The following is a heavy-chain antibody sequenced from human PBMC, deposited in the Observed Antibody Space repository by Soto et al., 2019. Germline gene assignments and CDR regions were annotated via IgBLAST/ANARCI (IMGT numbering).Heavy chain of an antibody. D-gene: IGHD6-19*01. CDR1: AFDFGGSW. CDR3: ARGGRWLDFHS. V-gene: IGHV3-7*01. CDR2: IMPDGNKK. Sequence: EVQLVESRGGLVQPGESLRLSCAPSAFDFGGSWMSWVRQAPGKGLEWVANIMPDGNKKYYVDSVKGRFTISRDNTKNSLVLQMNSLRAEDTAVYYCARGGRWLDFHSWGQGTLVTVSS. J-gene: IGHJ4*02.